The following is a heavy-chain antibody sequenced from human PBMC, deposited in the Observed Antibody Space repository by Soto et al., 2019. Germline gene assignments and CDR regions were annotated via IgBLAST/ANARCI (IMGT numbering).Heavy chain of an antibody. J-gene: IGHJ4*02. CDR2: IDWDDDK. V-gene: IGHV2-70*01. D-gene: IGHD3-16*01. Sequence: SGPTLVKPTQTLTLTCTFSGFSLSTSGMCVSWIRQPPGKALEWLALIDWDDDKYYSTSLKTRLTISKDISKNQVVLTMTNMDPVDTATYYCARIRSDYVWGSLDYWGQGTLVTVSS. CDR3: ARIRSDYVWGSLDY. CDR1: GFSLSTSGMC.